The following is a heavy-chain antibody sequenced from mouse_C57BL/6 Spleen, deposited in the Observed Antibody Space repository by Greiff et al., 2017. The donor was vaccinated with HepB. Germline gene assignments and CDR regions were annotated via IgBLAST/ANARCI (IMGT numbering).Heavy chain of an antibody. CDR2: IRLKSDNYAT. CDR1: GFTFSNYW. D-gene: IGHD2-3*01. Sequence: EVKVEESGGGLVQPGGSMKLSCVASGFTFSNYWMNWVRQSPEKGLEWVAQIRLKSDNYATHYAESVKGTFTISRDDSKSSVYLQMNNLRAEDTGIYYCTGEELRWDYWGQGTTLTVSS. J-gene: IGHJ2*01. CDR3: TGEELRWDY. V-gene: IGHV6-3*01.